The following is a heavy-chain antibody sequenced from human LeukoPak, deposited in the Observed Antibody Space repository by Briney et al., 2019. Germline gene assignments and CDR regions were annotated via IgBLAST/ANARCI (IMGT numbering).Heavy chain of an antibody. V-gene: IGHV4-61*02. D-gene: IGHD6-13*01. CDR2: IYTSGGT. Sequence: SQTLSLTCTVSGGSISSGNYYWSWIRQPAGKGLEWIGRIYTSGGTNCNPSLESRVTILIDTPKNQFSLKLSSVTAADTAVYYCARSYSSSWYSSFDIWGHGTMVTVSS. CDR3: ARSYSSSWYSSFDI. CDR1: GGSISSGNYY. J-gene: IGHJ3*02.